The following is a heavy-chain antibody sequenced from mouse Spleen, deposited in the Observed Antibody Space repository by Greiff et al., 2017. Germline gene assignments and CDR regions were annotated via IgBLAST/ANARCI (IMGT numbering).Heavy chain of an antibody. CDR2: IHPSDSDT. Sequence: VQLQQPGAELVKPGASVKVSCKASGYTFTSYWMHWVKQRPGQGLEWIGRIHPSDSDTNYNQKFKGKATLTVDKSSSTAYMQLSSLTSEDSAVYCCAINPLYYGNSYWYFDVWGAGTTVTVSS. J-gene: IGHJ1*01. D-gene: IGHD2-1*01. V-gene: IGHV1-74*01. CDR3: AINPLYYGNSYWYFDV. CDR1: GYTFTSYW.